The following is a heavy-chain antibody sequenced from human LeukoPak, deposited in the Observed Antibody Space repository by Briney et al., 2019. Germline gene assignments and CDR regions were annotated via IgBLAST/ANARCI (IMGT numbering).Heavy chain of an antibody. Sequence: ASVKVSCKTSGYPFTTYDIHWVRQATGQGLEWMGWMNPNSANTGYAQKFQGRVAMTRDTSINTAYLDLSSLRSDDTAIYYCTRGEVLDTSGYFYAFDIWGQGTVVTVSS. CDR2: MNPNSANT. CDR3: TRGEVLDTSGYFYAFDI. CDR1: GYPFTTYD. V-gene: IGHV1-8*01. D-gene: IGHD3-22*01. J-gene: IGHJ3*02.